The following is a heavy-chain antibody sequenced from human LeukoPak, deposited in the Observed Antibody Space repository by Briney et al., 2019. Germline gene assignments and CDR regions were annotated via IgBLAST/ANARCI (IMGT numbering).Heavy chain of an antibody. J-gene: IGHJ6*03. Sequence: GGSLRLSCTVSGFTVSSNSMSWVRQAPGKGLEWVSFIYSAGSTHYSDSVKGRFTISTDNSKNTLYLQMNSLRAEDTAVYYCARTPRGYCSGGSCYYYYYMDVWGKGTTVTVSS. CDR1: GFTVSSNS. V-gene: IGHV3-53*01. CDR3: ARTPRGYCSGGSCYYYYYMDV. CDR2: IYSAGST. D-gene: IGHD2-15*01.